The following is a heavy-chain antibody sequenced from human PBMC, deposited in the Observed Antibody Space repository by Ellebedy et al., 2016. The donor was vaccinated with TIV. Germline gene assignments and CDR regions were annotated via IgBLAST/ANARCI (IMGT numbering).Heavy chain of an antibody. D-gene: IGHD3-10*01. V-gene: IGHV4-61*08. CDR1: GSSVSSGGSF. Sequence: SETLSLTCSVSGSSVSSGGSFWTWIRQPPGKGLEWIGYIYDSGNTNYNPSLKSRITISADTSQSQVSLKLSSVTAADTAVYYCARDRGHLNLDYWGQGTLVTVSS. J-gene: IGHJ4*02. CDR2: IYDSGNT. CDR3: ARDRGHLNLDY.